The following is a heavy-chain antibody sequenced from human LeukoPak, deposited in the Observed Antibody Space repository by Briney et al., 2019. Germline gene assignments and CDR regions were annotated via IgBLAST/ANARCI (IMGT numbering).Heavy chain of an antibody. Sequence: ASVKVSCKASGYTLTSYYMHWVRQAPGQGLEWMGIINPSGGSTSYAQKFQGRVTMTRDTSTSTVYMELSSLRSEDTAVYYCARAYYDILTGYSPYYFDYWGQGTLVTVSS. CDR1: GYTLTSYY. CDR3: ARAYYDILTGYSPYYFDY. CDR2: INPSGGST. D-gene: IGHD3-9*01. J-gene: IGHJ4*02. V-gene: IGHV1-46*01.